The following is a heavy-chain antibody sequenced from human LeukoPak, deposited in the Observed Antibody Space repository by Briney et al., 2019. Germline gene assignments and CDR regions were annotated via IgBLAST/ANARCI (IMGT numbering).Heavy chain of an antibody. CDR3: TRDGPRSSGYPDT. D-gene: IGHD3-22*01. CDR2: IYYSGST. Sequence: SETLSLTCTVSGGSISSGGHFWSWIRQHPGKGLEWIGYIYYSGSTYYNPSLKSRVTISVDTSKNQFSLRLNSVTAADTAVYYCTRDGPRSSGYPDTWGQGTLVTVSS. J-gene: IGHJ5*02. V-gene: IGHV4-31*03. CDR1: GGSISSGGHF.